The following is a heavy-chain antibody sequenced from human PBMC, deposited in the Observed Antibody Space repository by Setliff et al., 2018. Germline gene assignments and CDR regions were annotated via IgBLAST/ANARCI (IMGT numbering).Heavy chain of an antibody. CDR3: AASRAYNYGMDV. CDR1: GDSISNYY. CDR2: IYVTEST. V-gene: IGHV4-4*07. Sequence: TSETLSLTCTVSGDSISNYYWNWIRQPAGKGLEWIGRIYVTESTKYNPSLKSRVTLSIDTSKNQFSLKLSSVTAADAALYYCAASRAYNYGMDVWGQGTTVTVS. J-gene: IGHJ6*02.